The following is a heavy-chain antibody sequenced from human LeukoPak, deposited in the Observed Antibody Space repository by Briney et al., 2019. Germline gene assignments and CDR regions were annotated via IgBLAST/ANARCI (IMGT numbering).Heavy chain of an antibody. CDR1: GYTFTDYY. CDR3: ARSSWFLSWFDP. CDR2: VDPEDGET. Sequence: GASVKVSCKASGYTFTDYYMHWVQQAPGKGLEWMGRVDPEDGETIYAEKFQGRVTITADTSTDTAYMELSSLRSEDTAVYYCARSSWFLSWFDPWGQGTLVTVSS. J-gene: IGHJ5*02. V-gene: IGHV1-69-2*01. D-gene: IGHD6-13*01.